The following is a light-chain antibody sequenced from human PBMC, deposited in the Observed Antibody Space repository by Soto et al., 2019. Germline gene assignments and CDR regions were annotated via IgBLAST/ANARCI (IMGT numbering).Light chain of an antibody. CDR3: QQYCRSPCN. V-gene: IGKV3-20*01. Sequence: EIVLTQSPGTLSLSPGARATLSCRASQSVSSSYLAWYQQKPGQAPRLLSYGASSRATGIPDRFSGSGSGSYFSRTISTLETEDFAVYYWQQYCRSPCNFGPGTKVDIK. CDR1: QSVSSSY. CDR2: GAS. J-gene: IGKJ3*01.